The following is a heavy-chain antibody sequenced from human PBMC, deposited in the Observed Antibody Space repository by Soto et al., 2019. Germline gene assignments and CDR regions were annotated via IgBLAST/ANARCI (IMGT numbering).Heavy chain of an antibody. CDR2: FYYTGCN. Sequence: QVHLRESGPGLVKPSETLSLTCTVSGGSLSSSYYYWGWIRQAPGKGLTGIGSFYYTGCNNYNPSLGSRVSMSADTSKSQFSLNLTSVTVADTAVYYCARGSKVAPATVHWFDPWGQGILVTVSS. CDR1: GGSLSSSYYY. CDR3: ARGSKVAPATVHWFDP. V-gene: IGHV4-39*01. J-gene: IGHJ5*02. D-gene: IGHD2-2*01.